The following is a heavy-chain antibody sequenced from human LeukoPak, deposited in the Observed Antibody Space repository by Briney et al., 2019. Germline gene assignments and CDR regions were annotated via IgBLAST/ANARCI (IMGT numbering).Heavy chain of an antibody. CDR1: GGSISSSSYY. D-gene: IGHD1-26*01. Sequence: PSETLSLTCTVSGGSISSSSYYWGWIRQPPGKGLEWIGSIYYSGSTYYNPSLKSRVTISVDTSKNQFSLKLSSVTAADTAVYYCASYFLGLPFDPWGQGTLVTVSS. V-gene: IGHV4-39*01. CDR3: ASYFLGLPFDP. CDR2: IYYSGST. J-gene: IGHJ5*02.